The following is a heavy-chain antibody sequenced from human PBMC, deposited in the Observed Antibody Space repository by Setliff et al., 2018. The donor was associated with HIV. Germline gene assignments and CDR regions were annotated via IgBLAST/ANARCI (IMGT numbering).Heavy chain of an antibody. CDR1: GYTFNNFY. CDR2: VNPSGGST. V-gene: IGHV1-46*02. Sequence: ASVKVSCKASGYTFNNFYLHWVRLAPGQGLEWMGMVNPSGGSTVYAQKFQGRVTMTSDTPTNTVYMDLSSLRSEDTAVYYCARMGEMVTIGYYYHYMDVWGKGTTVTVSS. D-gene: IGHD3-16*01. J-gene: IGHJ6*03. CDR3: ARMGEMVTIGYYYHYMDV.